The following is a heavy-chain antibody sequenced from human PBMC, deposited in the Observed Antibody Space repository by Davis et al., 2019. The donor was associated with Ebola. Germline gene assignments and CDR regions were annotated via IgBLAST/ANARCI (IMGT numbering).Heavy chain of an antibody. V-gene: IGHV3-48*04. CDR1: GFTFSSYS. CDR2: ISSSSSTI. D-gene: IGHD1-26*01. CDR3: ASLARSGSYPNYFDY. J-gene: IGHJ4*02. Sequence: PGGSLRLSCAASGFTFSSYSMNWVRQAPGKGLEWVSYISSSSSTIYYADSVKGRFTISRDNAKNSLYLQMNSLRAEDTAVYYCASLARSGSYPNYFDYWGQGTLVTVSS.